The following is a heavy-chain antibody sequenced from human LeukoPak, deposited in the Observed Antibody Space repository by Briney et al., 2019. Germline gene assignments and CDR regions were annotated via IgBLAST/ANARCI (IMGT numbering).Heavy chain of an antibody. V-gene: IGHV3-15*06. CDR3: TTEGDTSGYTPFDY. CDR1: GFTFKNAW. Sequence: GGSLRLSCAASGFTFKNAWPSWDRQAPGKGLEWVGRIKSKVDGGTTQFAAPVKGRFSISRDDSKDTLYLQMNSLKTEDTAIYYCTTEGDTSGYTPFDYWGQGTLVTVSS. J-gene: IGHJ4*02. D-gene: IGHD3-22*01. CDR2: IKSKVDGGTT.